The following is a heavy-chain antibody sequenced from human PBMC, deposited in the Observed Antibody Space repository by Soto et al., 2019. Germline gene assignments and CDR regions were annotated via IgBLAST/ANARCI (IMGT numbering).Heavy chain of an antibody. CDR2: IIPIFGTA. J-gene: IGHJ4*02. D-gene: IGHD6-6*01. CDR1: GGTFSSYA. Sequence: QVQLVQSGAEVKKPGSSVKVSCKASGGTFSSYAISWVRQAPGQGLAWMGGIIPIFGTANYAQKLQGTVTITVDESTITAYKELSSLRSEDTAVYYYAQVKYSSSSGGNYFAYWGQGTLVTVSS. V-gene: IGHV1-69*01. CDR3: AQVKYSSSSGGNYFAY.